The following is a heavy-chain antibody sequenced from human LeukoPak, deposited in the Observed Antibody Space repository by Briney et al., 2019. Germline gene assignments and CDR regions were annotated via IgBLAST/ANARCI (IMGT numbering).Heavy chain of an antibody. CDR3: AKDPYSGSPRGFDY. V-gene: IGHV3-23*01. CDR2: ISPSGGST. CDR1: GFTFSTYT. Sequence: GGSLRLSCAASGFTFSTYTMNWVRQAPGEGLEWVSTISPSGGSTFYADSVKGRFTIFRDNSKNTLYLQMNNLRVDDTAVYYCAKDPYSGSPRGFDYWGQGTLVAASS. D-gene: IGHD1-26*01. J-gene: IGHJ4*02.